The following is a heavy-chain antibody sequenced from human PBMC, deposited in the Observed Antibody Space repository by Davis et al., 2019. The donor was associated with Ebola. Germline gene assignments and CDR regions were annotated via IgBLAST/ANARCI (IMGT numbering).Heavy chain of an antibody. D-gene: IGHD1-14*01. CDR3: VRSGVRGYYNGMDV. Sequence: ASVKVSCKASGYTFSTYTMHWVRQAPGQRLEWMGWINAGNGNTKYSQELQGRVSIIRDTSASTAYMELSSLRSEDTAVYYCVRSGVRGYYNGMDVWGQGTTVSVSS. CDR1: GYTFSTYT. V-gene: IGHV1-3*01. CDR2: INAGNGNT. J-gene: IGHJ6*02.